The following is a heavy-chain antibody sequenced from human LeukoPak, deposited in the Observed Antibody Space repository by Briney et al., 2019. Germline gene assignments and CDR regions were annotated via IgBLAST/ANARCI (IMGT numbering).Heavy chain of an antibody. CDR2: ITGGADST. CDR3: ASISGSYYYEPPTTFDY. CDR1: GFTFNNYP. Sequence: PGGSLRLSCAGSGFTFNNYPISWVRQTPGKGLEWVSAITGGADSTYYADSVKGRFTISRDNSRNTLFLEMSSLRAEDTAIYYCASISGSYYYEPPTTFDYWGQGTLVTVSS. D-gene: IGHD1-26*01. J-gene: IGHJ4*02. V-gene: IGHV3-23*01.